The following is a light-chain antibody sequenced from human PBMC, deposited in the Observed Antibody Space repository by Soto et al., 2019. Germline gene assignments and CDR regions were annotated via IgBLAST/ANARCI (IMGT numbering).Light chain of an antibody. V-gene: IGKV1-6*01. CDR3: LQHDSYPWT. CDR2: SAS. J-gene: IGKJ1*01. Sequence: AIQMTQSPSSLSAFVGDSVTITCRASQDIKDEVGWYQQKPGKAPRLLIFSASSLQSGVPSRFRGSGTGTDFTLTISGLQAADFATYYCLQHDSYPWTFGQGTRWIS. CDR1: QDIKDE.